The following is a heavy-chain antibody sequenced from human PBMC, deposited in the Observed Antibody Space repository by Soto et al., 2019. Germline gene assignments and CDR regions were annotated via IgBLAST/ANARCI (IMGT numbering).Heavy chain of an antibody. CDR2: IYYSGTT. V-gene: IGHV4-31*11. Sequence: SETLSLTCDVSGDSIGSPNYYWTWIRQYPGKALEYIAYIYYSGTTHYSPSLRSRVSIAVDTSKNQFSLKMNSVTPADTAVYYCARARMSRGYYFDSWGQGALVTVSS. CDR1: GDSIGSPNYY. D-gene: IGHD2-15*01. CDR3: ARARMSRGYYFDS. J-gene: IGHJ4*02.